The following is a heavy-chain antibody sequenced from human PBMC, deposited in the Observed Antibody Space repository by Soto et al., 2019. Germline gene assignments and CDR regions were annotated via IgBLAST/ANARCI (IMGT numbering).Heavy chain of an antibody. D-gene: IGHD6-13*01. V-gene: IGHV3-48*03. Sequence: HPXGALLLACTASGFTFSSYEMNWVRQAPGKGLEWVSYISSSGSTIYYADSVKGRFTISRDNAKNSLYLQMNSLRAEDTAVYYCARETAAGTGDDWFDPWGQGTLVTVPQ. J-gene: IGHJ5*02. CDR2: ISSSGSTI. CDR3: ARETAAGTGDDWFDP. CDR1: GFTFSSYE.